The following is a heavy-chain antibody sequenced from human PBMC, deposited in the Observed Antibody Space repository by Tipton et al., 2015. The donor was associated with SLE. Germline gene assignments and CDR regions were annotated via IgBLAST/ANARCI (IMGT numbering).Heavy chain of an antibody. Sequence: TLSLTCTVSGGSISSSSYYWGWIRQPPGKGLEWIGEINHSGSTNYNPSLKSRVTISVDTSKNQFSLKLSPVTAADTAVYYCARGSRTGYYNPYYFDYWGQGTLVTVSS. D-gene: IGHD3/OR15-3a*01. J-gene: IGHJ4*02. V-gene: IGHV4-39*07. CDR1: GGSISSSSYY. CDR2: INHSGST. CDR3: ARGSRTGYYNPYYFDY.